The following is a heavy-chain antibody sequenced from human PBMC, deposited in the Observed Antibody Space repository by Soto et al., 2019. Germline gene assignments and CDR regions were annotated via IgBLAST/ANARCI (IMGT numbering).Heavy chain of an antibody. CDR3: ARQCGGDCSDAFHL. CDR1: GFTVKANF. V-gene: IGHV3-66*04. Sequence: EEQLVESGGGLVQPGGSLRLSCAASGFTVKANFMNWVRQAPGKEPEWVAVLYPGPGTYYADSRKGRFTISREDSKNTLFLKLSDMSAEDTAVYYCARQCGGDCSDAFHLWGQGTMVTVSS. J-gene: IGHJ3*01. CDR2: LYPGPGT. D-gene: IGHD2-21*01.